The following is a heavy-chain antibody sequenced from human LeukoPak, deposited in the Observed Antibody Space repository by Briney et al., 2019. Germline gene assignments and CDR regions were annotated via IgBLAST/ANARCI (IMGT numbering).Heavy chain of an antibody. V-gene: IGHV3-23*01. CDR1: GFTFSSYG. CDR3: AKDKEGHYYGHAFDI. Sequence: GGTLRLSCAASGFTFSSYGMSWVRQAPGKGLEWVSAISGSGGSTYYADSVKGRFTISRDNSKNTLYLQMNSLRAEDTAVYYCAKDKEGHYYGHAFDIWGQGTMVTVSS. CDR2: ISGSGGST. J-gene: IGHJ3*02. D-gene: IGHD3-22*01.